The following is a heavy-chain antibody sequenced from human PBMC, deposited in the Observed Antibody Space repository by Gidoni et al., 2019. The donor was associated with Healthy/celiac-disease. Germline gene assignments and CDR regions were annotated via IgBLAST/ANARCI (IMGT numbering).Heavy chain of an antibody. V-gene: IGHV4-34*01. D-gene: IGHD3-22*01. CDR3: ARGMGKYYYDSSGYYRTGYFDY. J-gene: IGHJ4*02. Sequence: QVQLQQWGAGLLKPSETLSLTCAVYGGSFSGYYWSWIRQPPGKGLEWIGEINHSGSTNYNPSLKSRVTISVDTSKNQFSLKLSSVTAADTAVYYCARGMGKYYYDSSGYYRTGYFDYWGQGTLVTVSS. CDR1: GGSFSGYY. CDR2: INHSGST.